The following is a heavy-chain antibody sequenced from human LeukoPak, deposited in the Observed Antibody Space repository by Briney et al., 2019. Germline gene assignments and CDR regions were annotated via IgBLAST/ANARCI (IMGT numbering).Heavy chain of an antibody. CDR2: INPNSGGT. D-gene: IGHD3-10*01. V-gene: IGHV1-2*02. CDR1: GYTFTGYY. CDR3: AREALPCYMVRGVILNWFDP. Sequence: GASVKVSCKASGYTFTGYYMHWVRQAPGQGLEWMGWINPNSGGTNYAQKSQGRVTMTRDTSISTAYMELSRLRSDDTAVYYCAREALPCYMVRGVILNWFDPWGQGTLVTVSS. J-gene: IGHJ5*02.